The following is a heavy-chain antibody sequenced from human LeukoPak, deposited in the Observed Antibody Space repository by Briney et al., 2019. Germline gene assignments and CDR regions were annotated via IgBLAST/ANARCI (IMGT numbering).Heavy chain of an antibody. J-gene: IGHJ4*02. D-gene: IGHD5-12*01. Sequence: GGSLRLSCAASGFTFSNYAMRWVRQAPGKGLKWVALISYDGSNKYYADSLKGRFTISRDNSKSTLFLQMNSLRAEDTALYYCARDRGYSGYDSIYYWGQGTLVTVSS. CDR2: ISYDGSNK. CDR1: GFTFSNYA. V-gene: IGHV3-30*04. CDR3: ARDRGYSGYDSIYY.